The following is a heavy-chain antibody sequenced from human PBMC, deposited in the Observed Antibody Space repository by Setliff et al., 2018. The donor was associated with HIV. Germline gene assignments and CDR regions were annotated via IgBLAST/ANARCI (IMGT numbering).Heavy chain of an antibody. CDR1: GGTFSSYA. CDR2: IIPIFGTA. J-gene: IGHJ5*02. CDR3: ARVTMVRGVSWGWFDP. Sequence: GASVKVSCKASGGTFSSYAISWVRQAPGQGLEWMGGIIPIFGTANYAQKFQGRVTITADESTSTAYMELSSLRSEDTAVYYCARVTMVRGVSWGWFDPWGQGTLVTVSS. V-gene: IGHV1-69*13. D-gene: IGHD3-10*01.